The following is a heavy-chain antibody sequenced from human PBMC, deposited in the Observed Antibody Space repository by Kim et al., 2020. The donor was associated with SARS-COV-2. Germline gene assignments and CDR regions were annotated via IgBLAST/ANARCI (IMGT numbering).Heavy chain of an antibody. V-gene: IGHV3-23*01. J-gene: IGHJ6*02. CDR1: GFTFSDYA. CDR3: ARRLPLFGMDL. CDR2: IDADANGVR. Sequence: GGSPRLSCAASGFTFSDYAMNWVRQGPGKGLEWLSNIDADANGVRRYADSVKGRFTISRDNSKNTLYLQMNSLRVEDTAEYYCARRLPLFGMDLWGQGTTVTVSS.